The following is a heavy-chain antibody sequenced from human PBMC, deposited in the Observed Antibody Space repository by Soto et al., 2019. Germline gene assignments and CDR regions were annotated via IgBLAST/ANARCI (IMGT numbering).Heavy chain of an antibody. Sequence: QVQLQESGPGLVKPSQTLSLTCTVSGGSISSGNYYWSWIRQPPGKGLEWIGFISYSGSTYYSLSLKSRVIISVATSQNHFSLNLSFVTAAYTAVYYCATMGTPAGGCYYFDYWGKGTLVTVSS. V-gene: IGHV4-30-4*01. J-gene: IGHJ4*02. CDR1: GGSISSGNYY. CDR2: ISYSGST. CDR3: ATMGTPAGGCYYFDY. D-gene: IGHD5-18*01.